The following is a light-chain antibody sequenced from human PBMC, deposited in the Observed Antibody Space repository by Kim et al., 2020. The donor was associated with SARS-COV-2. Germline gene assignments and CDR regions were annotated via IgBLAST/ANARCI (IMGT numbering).Light chain of an antibody. CDR1: QSVSSSY. Sequence: LSPGERAPLSCRASQSVSSSYLAWYQQKPGQAPRLLIYGASSRATGIPDRFSGSGSGTDFTLTISRLEPEDFAVYYCQQYGSSLYSFGQGTKLEI. J-gene: IGKJ2*03. V-gene: IGKV3-20*01. CDR2: GAS. CDR3: QQYGSSLYS.